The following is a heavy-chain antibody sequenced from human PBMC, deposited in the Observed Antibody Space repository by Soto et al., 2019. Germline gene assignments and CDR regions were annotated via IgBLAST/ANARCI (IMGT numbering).Heavy chain of an antibody. CDR2: INHSGST. Sequence: ASETLSLTSAFYGGSFSGYYWSWIRQPPGKGVEWIGEINHSGSTNYNPSLKSRVTISVDTSKNQFSLKLSSVTAADTAVYYCAREGGITGTTYYGMDVGGQGTTVPVSS. V-gene: IGHV4-34*01. D-gene: IGHD1-7*01. CDR1: GGSFSGYY. J-gene: IGHJ6*02. CDR3: AREGGITGTTYYGMDV.